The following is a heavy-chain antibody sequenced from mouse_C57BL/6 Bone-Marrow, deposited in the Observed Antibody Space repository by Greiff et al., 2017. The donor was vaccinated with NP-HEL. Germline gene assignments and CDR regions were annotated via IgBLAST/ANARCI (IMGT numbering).Heavy chain of an antibody. D-gene: IGHD1-1*01. Sequence: VQLQQPGTELVKPGASVKLSCKASGYTFTSYWMHWVKQRPGQGLEWIGNINPSNGGTNYNEKFKSKATLTVDKSSSTAYMQLSSLTSEDSEIYYCARGYYGSSYDYAMDYWGQGTSVTVSS. CDR1: GYTFTSYW. CDR3: ARGYYGSSYDYAMDY. CDR2: INPSNGGT. J-gene: IGHJ4*01. V-gene: IGHV1-53*01.